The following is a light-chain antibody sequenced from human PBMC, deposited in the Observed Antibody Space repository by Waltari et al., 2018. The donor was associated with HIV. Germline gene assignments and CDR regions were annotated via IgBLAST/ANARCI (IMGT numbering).Light chain of an antibody. Sequence: DIVMTQSHLSLPVTPGEAASISCRSSQSLLNSNGFNYLDWYLQKPGQSPRLLIYLGSTRAPGVPDRFSGSGSGTDFTLKISRVEAEDVGVYYCMQALQTPLITFGQGTRLEIK. CDR3: MQALQTPLIT. CDR2: LGS. J-gene: IGKJ5*01. V-gene: IGKV2-28*01. CDR1: QSLLNSNGFNY.